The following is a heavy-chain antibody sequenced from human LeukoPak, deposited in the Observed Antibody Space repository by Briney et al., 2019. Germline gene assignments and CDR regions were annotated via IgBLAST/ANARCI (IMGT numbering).Heavy chain of an antibody. CDR1: GGSISSGDYY. CDR3: ARDYIGTYSFDS. J-gene: IGHJ4*02. D-gene: IGHD1-26*01. CDR2: ISYSGST. Sequence: NTSETLSLTCTVSGGSISSGDYYWSWIRQPPGKGLEWIGYISYSGSTYYSPSLKSRVTISVDTSKNQFSLNLNSVTAADTAVYYCARDYIGTYSFDSWGQGTLVTVSS. V-gene: IGHV4-30-4*01.